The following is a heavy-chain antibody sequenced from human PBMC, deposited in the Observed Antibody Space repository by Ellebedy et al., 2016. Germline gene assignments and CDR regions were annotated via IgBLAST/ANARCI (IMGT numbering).Heavy chain of an antibody. CDR1: GFTFSSYS. Sequence: GESLKISXAASGFTFSSYSMNWVRQAPGKGLEWVSSISSSSSYIYYADSVKGRFTISRDNAKNSLYLQMNSLRAEDTAVYYCARVDGDYYYGMDIWGQGTTVTVSS. CDR3: ARVDGDYYYGMDI. D-gene: IGHD3-10*01. CDR2: ISSSSSYI. V-gene: IGHV3-21*01. J-gene: IGHJ6*02.